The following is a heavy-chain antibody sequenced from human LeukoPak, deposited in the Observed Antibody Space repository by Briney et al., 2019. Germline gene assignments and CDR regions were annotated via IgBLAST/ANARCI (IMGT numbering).Heavy chain of an antibody. CDR1: GASISGYY. CDR2: MYYSGST. V-gene: IGHV4-59*08. J-gene: IGHJ6*02. CDR3: ARMNGDYGFRNYFYYGLDV. D-gene: IGHD4-17*01. Sequence: SETPSLTCTVSGASISGYYWNWIRQPPGKGLEWIGYMYYSGSTNYNPSLKSRVTMSGDTSKNELSLKLSSVTAADTAVYYCARMNGDYGFRNYFYYGLDVWGQGTTVTVSS.